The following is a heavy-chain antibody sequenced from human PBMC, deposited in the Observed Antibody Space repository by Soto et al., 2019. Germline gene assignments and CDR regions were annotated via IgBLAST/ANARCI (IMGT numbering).Heavy chain of an antibody. Sequence: SVKVSCKASGGTFSSYAISWVRQAPGQGLEWMGGIIPIFGTANYAQKFQGRVTITADESTSTAYMELSSLRSEDTAVYYCARDYYIVGAIRLDYWGQGTLVTVSS. D-gene: IGHD1-26*01. CDR3: ARDYYIVGAIRLDY. V-gene: IGHV1-69*13. CDR1: GGTFSSYA. J-gene: IGHJ4*02. CDR2: IIPIFGTA.